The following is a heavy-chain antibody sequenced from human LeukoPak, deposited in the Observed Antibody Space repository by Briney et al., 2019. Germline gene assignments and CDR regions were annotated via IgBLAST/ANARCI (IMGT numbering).Heavy chain of an antibody. CDR2: VDPEDGET. J-gene: IGHJ3*02. CDR1: GYTFTDYY. D-gene: IGHD5-18*01. CDR3: AASTWIQQRGDAFDI. V-gene: IGHV1-69-2*01. Sequence: ASVKVSXKVSGYTFTDYYMHWVQQAPGKGLEWMGLVDPEDGETIYAEKFQGRVTITADTSTDTAYMELSSLRSEDTAVYYCAASTWIQQRGDAFDIWGQGTMVTVSS.